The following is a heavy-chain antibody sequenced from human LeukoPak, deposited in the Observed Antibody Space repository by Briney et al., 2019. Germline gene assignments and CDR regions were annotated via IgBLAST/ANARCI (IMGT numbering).Heavy chain of an antibody. V-gene: IGHV1-2*06. D-gene: IGHD3-3*01. CDR2: INPNSGGT. CDR1: GYIFTGYY. J-gene: IGHJ3*02. Sequence: ASVKVSCKASGYIFTGYYMHWVRQAPGQGLEWMGRINPNSGGTNYAQKFQGRVTMTRDTSISTAYMELSRLRSDDTAVYYCARDFGVADHDAFDIWGQGTMVTVTS. CDR3: ARDFGVADHDAFDI.